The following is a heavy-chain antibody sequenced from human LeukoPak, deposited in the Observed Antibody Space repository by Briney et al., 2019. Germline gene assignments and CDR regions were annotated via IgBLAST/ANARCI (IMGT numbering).Heavy chain of an antibody. D-gene: IGHD6-13*01. J-gene: IGHJ4*02. CDR1: GFTFSSYA. V-gene: IGHV3-23*01. CDR2: TSADGGGT. CDR3: ARVGYSSSWYIDD. Sequence: GGSLRLSCAASGFTFSSYAMSWVRQAPGKGLEWVSGTSADGGGTYYADSVKGRFTISRDNAKNTLYLQMNSLRAEDTAVYYCARVGYSSSWYIDDWGQGTLVTVSS.